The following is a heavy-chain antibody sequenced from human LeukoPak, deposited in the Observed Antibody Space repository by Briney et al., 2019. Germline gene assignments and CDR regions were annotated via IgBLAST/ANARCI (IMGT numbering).Heavy chain of an antibody. J-gene: IGHJ4*02. CDR1: GYTFTNQG. D-gene: IGHD4-17*01. CDR3: ARDLSLGRHDDGEPFDS. V-gene: IGHV1-18*01. CDR2: ISGYNGNT. Sequence: ASVKVSCKTSGYTFTNQGISWVRPAPGQGLDWMGWISGYNGNTNYVQKFRRRITMTTDTSTSTAYLQLRRLSSDDTALYYCARDLSLGRHDDGEPFDSWGQGTLVTVSS.